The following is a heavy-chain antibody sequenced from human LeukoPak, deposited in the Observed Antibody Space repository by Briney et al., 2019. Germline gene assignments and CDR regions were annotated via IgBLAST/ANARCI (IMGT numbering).Heavy chain of an antibody. Sequence: GESLKISCKGSGYSFTSYWIGWVRQMPGKGLEWMGIIYPGDSDTRYSPSFQGQVTISADKSISTAYLQWSSLKASDTAMYYCARQFGRGPVYYYDSSGYTLNRFDPWGQGTLVTVSS. CDR3: ARQFGRGPVYYYDSSGYTLNRFDP. CDR2: IYPGDSDT. D-gene: IGHD3-22*01. J-gene: IGHJ5*02. V-gene: IGHV5-51*01. CDR1: GYSFTSYW.